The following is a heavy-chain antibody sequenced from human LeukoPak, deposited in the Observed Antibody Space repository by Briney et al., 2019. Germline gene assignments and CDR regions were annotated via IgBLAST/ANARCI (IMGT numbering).Heavy chain of an antibody. CDR2: IRSQIYGGTP. J-gene: IGHJ4*02. CDR1: GFTFGDYA. Sequence: QSGGSLRLSCTGSGFTFGDYAMTWVRQAPGKGLEWVGFIRSQIYGGTPEYAASVKGRFTISRDDSEGVAYLQMNSLKTEDTAVYYCTRDRTPYYWGQGTLVTVSS. V-gene: IGHV3-49*04. CDR3: TRDRTPYY.